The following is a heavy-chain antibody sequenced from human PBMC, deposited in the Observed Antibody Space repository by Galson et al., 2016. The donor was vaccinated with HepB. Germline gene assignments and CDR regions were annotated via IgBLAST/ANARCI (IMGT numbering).Heavy chain of an antibody. D-gene: IGHD3-9*01. V-gene: IGHV3-30-3*01. J-gene: IGHJ6*02. CDR2: ISSHGNNQ. CDR1: DSTFSYYA. Sequence: SLRLSCAASDSTFSYYAMHWVRQAPGKGLEWVAVISSHGNNQYYADSVKGRFTISRDNTNNTMSLQMSGLRVEDTAIYYCACQMPGLNILTGYADGLHFCDQGTGVIVSS. CDR3: ACQMPGLNILTGYADGLHF.